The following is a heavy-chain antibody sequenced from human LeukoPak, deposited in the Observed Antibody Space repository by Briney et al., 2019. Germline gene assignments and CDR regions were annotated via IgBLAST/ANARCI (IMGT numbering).Heavy chain of an antibody. V-gene: IGHV3-7*01. CDR3: AREWN. CDR2: IKQDGGEI. CDR1: GFTFRSDW. Sequence: GGSLRLSCVASGFTFRSDWMSWVRQAPGKGPEWVASIKQDGGEIYYVESVKGRFTISRDNARNSLYLQMNSLRVEDTAVYYCAREWNWGQGSLVTVPS. J-gene: IGHJ4*02.